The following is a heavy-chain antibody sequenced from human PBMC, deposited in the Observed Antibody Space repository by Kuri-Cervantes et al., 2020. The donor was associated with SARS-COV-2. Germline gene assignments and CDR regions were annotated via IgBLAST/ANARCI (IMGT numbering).Heavy chain of an antibody. J-gene: IGHJ6*02. V-gene: IGHV3-7*05. CDR2: IKQDGSEK. CDR3: VKGVHFYYYGMDV. Sequence: GESLKISCAASGFTSSSYWMSWVRQAPGKGLEWVANIKQDGSEKYYVDSVKGRFTISRDNSKDSLYLEMTSLRIEDTALYYCVKGVHFYYYGMDVWGQGTTVTVSS. CDR1: GFTSSSYW.